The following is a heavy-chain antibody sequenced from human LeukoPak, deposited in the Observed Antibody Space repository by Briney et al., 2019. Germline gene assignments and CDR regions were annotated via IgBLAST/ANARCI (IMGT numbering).Heavy chain of an antibody. D-gene: IGHD6-6*01. CDR3: ARQRYSSSSTFFDY. V-gene: IGHV4-59*08. CDR1: GDSISGYY. J-gene: IGHJ4*02. CDR2: IYYSGST. Sequence: PSETLSLTCTVSGDSISGYYWSWIRQPPGKGLEWIGYIYYSGSTNYNPSLKSRVTISVDTSKNQFSLKLSSVTAADTAVYYCARQRYSSSSTFFDYWGQGTLVTVSS.